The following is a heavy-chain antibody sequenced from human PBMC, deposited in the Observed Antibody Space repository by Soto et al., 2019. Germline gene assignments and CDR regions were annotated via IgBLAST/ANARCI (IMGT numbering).Heavy chain of an antibody. V-gene: IGHV1-69*13. CDR1: GGTISSYA. Sequence: SVKVSCTASGGTISSYAVSWVRQAPGQGLEWMGGIIPIFGTANYAQKFQGRVTITADESTSTAYMELSSLRSEDTAVYYCARDQATVTTYYYGMDVWGQGTTVTVSS. CDR2: IIPIFGTA. J-gene: IGHJ6*02. CDR3: ARDQATVTTYYYGMDV. D-gene: IGHD4-4*01.